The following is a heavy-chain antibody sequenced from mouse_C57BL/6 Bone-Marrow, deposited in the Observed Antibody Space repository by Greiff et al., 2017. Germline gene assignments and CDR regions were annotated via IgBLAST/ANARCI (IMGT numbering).Heavy chain of an antibody. V-gene: IGHV1-82*01. J-gene: IGHJ4*01. CDR2: IYPGDGDT. CDR3: ARGSYLYAMDY. D-gene: IGHD2-12*01. Sequence: QVQLQQSGPELVKPGASVKISCKASGYAFSSSWMNWVKQRPGKGLEWIGRIYPGDGDTNYNGKFKGKATLTADKSSSTAYMQLSSLTSEDSAVYFSARGSYLYAMDYWGQGTSVTVSS. CDR1: GYAFSSSW.